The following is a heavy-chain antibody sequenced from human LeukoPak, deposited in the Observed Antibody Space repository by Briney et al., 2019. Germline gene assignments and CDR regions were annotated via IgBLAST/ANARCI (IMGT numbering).Heavy chain of an antibody. CDR3: AGGTCSGGSCYSLGGIDY. Sequence: SETLSLTCTVSGGSISSGSYYWSWIRQPAGKGLEWIGRIYTSGSTNCNPSLKSRVTISVDTSKNQFSLKLSSVTAADTAVYYCAGGTCSGGSCYSLGGIDYWGQGTLVTVSS. CDR1: GGSISSGSYY. CDR2: IYTSGST. V-gene: IGHV4-61*02. J-gene: IGHJ4*02. D-gene: IGHD2-15*01.